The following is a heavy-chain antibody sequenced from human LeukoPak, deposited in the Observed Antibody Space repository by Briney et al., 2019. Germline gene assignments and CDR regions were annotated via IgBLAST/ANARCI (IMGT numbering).Heavy chain of an antibody. V-gene: IGHV1-8*03. Sequence: ASVKVSCKASGYTFTSYDINWMRQATGQGLEWMGWMNPNSGDTGYAQKFQGRVTITRDTSASTAYMELSSLRSEDTAVYYCARGSPGATLDYWGQGTLVTVSS. CDR1: GYTFTSYD. J-gene: IGHJ4*02. D-gene: IGHD1-26*01. CDR3: ARGSPGATLDY. CDR2: MNPNSGDT.